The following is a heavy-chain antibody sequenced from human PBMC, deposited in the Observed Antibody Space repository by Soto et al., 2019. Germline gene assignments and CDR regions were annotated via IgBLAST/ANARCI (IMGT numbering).Heavy chain of an antibody. CDR3: SIYPRIPLRYGDYGHFDY. J-gene: IGHJ4*02. CDR1: GFTFSSYA. V-gene: IGHV3-23*01. Sequence: EVQLLESGGGLVQPGGSLRLSCAASGFTFSSYAMSWVRQAPGKGLEWVSAISGSGGSTYYADSVKGRFTISRDNSKNTLYLQMNSLRAADTAVYYRSIYPRIPLRYGDYGHFDYWGQGTLVTVSS. CDR2: ISGSGGST. D-gene: IGHD4-17*01.